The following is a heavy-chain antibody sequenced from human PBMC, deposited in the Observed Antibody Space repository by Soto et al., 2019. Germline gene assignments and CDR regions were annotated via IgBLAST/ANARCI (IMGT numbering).Heavy chain of an antibody. J-gene: IGHJ4*02. D-gene: IGHD3-3*01. CDR2: IRSKAYGGTT. CDR3: TRGITIFGVVISETDY. V-gene: IGHV3-49*03. Sequence: PGGSLRLSCTASGFTFGDYAMSWFRQAPGKGLEWVGFIRSKAYGGTTEYAASVKGRFTISRDDSKSIAYLQMNSPKTEDTAVYYCTRGITIFGVVISETDYWGQGTLVTVSS. CDR1: GFTFGDYA.